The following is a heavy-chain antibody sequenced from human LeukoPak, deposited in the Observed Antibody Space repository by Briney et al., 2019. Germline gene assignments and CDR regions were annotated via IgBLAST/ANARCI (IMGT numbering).Heavy chain of an antibody. V-gene: IGHV3-23*01. CDR2: ISGSGDSR. CDR3: AKVGDYYDSSGSAIDY. CDR1: GFTFSSYG. Sequence: GGSLRLSCEASGFTFSSYGMTWVRQAPGNGLQWVSGISGSGDSRDYADSVKGRFTISRDNSKNTLYLQMNSLRAEDTAVYYCAKVGDYYDSSGSAIDYWGQGTLVTVSS. D-gene: IGHD3-22*01. J-gene: IGHJ4*02.